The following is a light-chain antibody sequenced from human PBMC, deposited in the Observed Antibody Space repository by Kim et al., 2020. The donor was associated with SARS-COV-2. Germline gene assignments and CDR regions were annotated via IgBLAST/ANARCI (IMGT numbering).Light chain of an antibody. CDR3: NSYTTSSTRV. CDR1: TSDVGGYNY. J-gene: IGLJ3*02. V-gene: IGLV2-14*03. Sequence: GQSFAISCTGTTSDVGGYNYVSWYQRHPGKAPKLIIYGVNNRPSGVSDRFSGSKSGSTASLTISGLQAEDEAYYYCNSYTTSSTRVFGGGTKLTVL. CDR2: GVN.